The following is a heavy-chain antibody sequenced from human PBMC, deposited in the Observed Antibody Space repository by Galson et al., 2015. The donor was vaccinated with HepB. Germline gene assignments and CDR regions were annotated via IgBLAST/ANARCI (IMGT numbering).Heavy chain of an antibody. Sequence: ETLSLTCIVSGDSIRNYFWSWIRQTAGRKLEWIGRVDDSGSTDYNPSLKSRVAVSIDLSKNRFSLKLSSVTAADTAVYYCARDQFSSGGPLYYFYGFDVWGQGTTVTVSS. CDR2: VDDSGST. CDR3: ARDQFSSGGPLYYFYGFDV. CDR1: GDSIRNYF. D-gene: IGHD6-19*01. V-gene: IGHV4-4*07. J-gene: IGHJ6*02.